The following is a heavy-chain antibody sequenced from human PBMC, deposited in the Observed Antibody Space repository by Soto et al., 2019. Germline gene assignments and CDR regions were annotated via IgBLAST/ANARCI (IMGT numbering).Heavy chain of an antibody. V-gene: IGHV3-15*01. CDR3: TTDTHSSSWDEYFQH. D-gene: IGHD6-13*01. CDR2: IKSKTDGGTT. CDR1: GFTFSNAW. J-gene: IGHJ1*01. Sequence: GGSLRLSCAASGFTFSNAWMSWVRQAPGKGLEWVGRIKSKTDGGTTDYAAPVKGRFTISRDDSNNTLYLQMNSLKTEDTAVYYCTTDTHSSSWDEYFQHWGQGTLVTVSS.